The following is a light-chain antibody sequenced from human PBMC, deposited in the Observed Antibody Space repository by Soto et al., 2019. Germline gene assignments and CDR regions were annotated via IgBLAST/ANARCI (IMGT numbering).Light chain of an antibody. V-gene: IGLV2-8*01. J-gene: IGLJ7*01. CDR3: SSYAGSDNYVI. CDR1: SSDVGGYNY. CDR2: EVS. Sequence: QSALTQPPSASGSPGQSVTISCTGTSSDVGGYNYVSWYQQYPGKGPKLMIYEVSKRPSGVPDRFAGSKSGNTASLTVSGLQAEDEADYYCSSYAGSDNYVIFGGGTQLTVL.